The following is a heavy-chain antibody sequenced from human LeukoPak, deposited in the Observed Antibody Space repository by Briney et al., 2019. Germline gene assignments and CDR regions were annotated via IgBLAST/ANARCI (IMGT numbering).Heavy chain of an antibody. CDR2: INPSGGST. D-gene: IGHD5-18*01. Sequence: ASVKASCKASGYTFTSYYMHWVRQAPGQGLEWMGIINPSGGSTSYAQKFQGRVTMTRDTSTSTVYMELSSLRSEDTAAYYCARGSPRGYSYGYPYDYWGQGTLVTVSS. CDR3: ARGSPRGYSYGYPYDY. J-gene: IGHJ4*02. CDR1: GYTFTSYY. V-gene: IGHV1-46*01.